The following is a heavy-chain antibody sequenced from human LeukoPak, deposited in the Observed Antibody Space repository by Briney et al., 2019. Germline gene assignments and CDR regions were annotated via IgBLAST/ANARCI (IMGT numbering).Heavy chain of an antibody. Sequence: GGSLRLSCAASGFTFSSYGMHWVRQAPGKGLEWVSYISSSGSTIYYADSVKGRFSISRDNAKNRLYLQMNSLRVEDTAVYYCARSVPGNAFDIWGQGTMVTVSS. D-gene: IGHD2-2*01. J-gene: IGHJ3*02. CDR1: GFTFSSYG. CDR2: ISSSGSTI. CDR3: ARSVPGNAFDI. V-gene: IGHV3-48*04.